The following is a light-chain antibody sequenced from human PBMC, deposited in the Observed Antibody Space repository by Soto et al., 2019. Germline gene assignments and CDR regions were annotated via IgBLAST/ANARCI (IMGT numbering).Light chain of an antibody. CDR2: KAS. J-gene: IGKJ5*01. V-gene: IGKV1-5*03. Sequence: DIQMTRSPSTLSGSVGDRVTITCRASQTISSWLAWYQQKPGKAPKLLIYKASTLKSGVPSRFSGSGSGTDFTLTINSLQPEDFATYYCQQAASFPITFGQGTRLEI. CDR3: QQAASFPIT. CDR1: QTISSW.